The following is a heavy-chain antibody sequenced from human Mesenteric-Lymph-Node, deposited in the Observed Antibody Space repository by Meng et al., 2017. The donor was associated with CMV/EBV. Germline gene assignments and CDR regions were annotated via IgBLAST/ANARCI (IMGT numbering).Heavy chain of an antibody. CDR1: GYTFTHYY. V-gene: IGHV1-2*02. Sequence: ASVKVSCKASGYTFTHYYIHWVRQAPGQGLEWMGWINPNSGGTMYAQKLQGRVTMTRDTSISTAYMELSRLTSDDTAVYYCARVRRGGYWGQGTLVTVSS. CDR2: INPNSGGT. J-gene: IGHJ4*02. D-gene: IGHD3-10*01. CDR3: ARVRRGGY.